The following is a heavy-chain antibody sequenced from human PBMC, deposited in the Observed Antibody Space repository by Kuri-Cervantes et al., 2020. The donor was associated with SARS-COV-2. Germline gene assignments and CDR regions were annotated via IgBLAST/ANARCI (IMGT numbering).Heavy chain of an antibody. CDR1: GGSISSSSYY. J-gene: IGHJ4*02. CDR2: IYYSGST. CDR3: ARHASFTSYYYDSSGYYLPFDY. V-gene: IGHV4-39*01. D-gene: IGHD3-22*01. Sequence: ESLKISCTVSGGSISSSSYYWGWIRQPPGKGLEWIGSIYYSGSTYYNPSLKSRVTISVDTSKNQFSLKLSSVTAADTAVYYCARHASFTSYYYDSSGYYLPFDYWGQGTLVTVSS.